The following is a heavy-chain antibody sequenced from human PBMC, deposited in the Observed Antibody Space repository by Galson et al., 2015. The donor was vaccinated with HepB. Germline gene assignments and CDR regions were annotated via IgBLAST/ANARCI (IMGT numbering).Heavy chain of an antibody. CDR2: ISSSSSTI. D-gene: IGHD3-10*01. CDR3: ARDGEFSPNWFDP. V-gene: IGHV3-48*01. J-gene: IGHJ5*02. CDR1: GFTFSSYS. Sequence: SLRLSCAASGFTFSSYSMNWVRQAPGKGLEWVSYISSSSSTIYYADSVKGRFTISRDNAKNSLYLQMNSLRAEDTAVYYCARDGEFSPNWFDPWGQGTLVTVSS.